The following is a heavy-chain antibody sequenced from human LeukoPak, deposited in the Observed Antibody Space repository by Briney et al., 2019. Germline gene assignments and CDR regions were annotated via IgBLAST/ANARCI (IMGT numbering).Heavy chain of an antibody. CDR3: ARRRKVVRAGFDH. Sequence: SETLSLTCAGYGGSFSSYFWTWIRQTPGKGLEWIGEINHSGTTNYNPSLKSRVTMSVDTSKDQFSLKLMSVTAADMGVYYCARRRKVVRAGFDHWGQGTRVIVSS. CDR2: INHSGTT. D-gene: IGHD2-21*01. J-gene: IGHJ4*02. CDR1: GGSFSSYF. V-gene: IGHV4-34*01.